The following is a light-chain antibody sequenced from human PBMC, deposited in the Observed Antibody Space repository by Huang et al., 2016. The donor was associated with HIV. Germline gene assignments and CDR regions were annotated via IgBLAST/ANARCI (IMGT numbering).Light chain of an antibody. J-gene: IGKJ2*01. CDR1: QSVGSF. V-gene: IGKV3-11*01. Sequence: EIVLTQSPATLSLSPGERATLSCRASQSVGSFLAWYQRKPGQAPRLLIQDTSTRVPGVPARFSGSGSGTDFTLTISSLEPGDFAVYYCQQRSNWPPTYTFGQGTKLEIK. CDR2: DTS. CDR3: QQRSNWPPTYT.